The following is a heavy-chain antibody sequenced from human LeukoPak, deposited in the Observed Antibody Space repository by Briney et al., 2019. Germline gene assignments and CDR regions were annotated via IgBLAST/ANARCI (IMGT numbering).Heavy chain of an antibody. J-gene: IGHJ4*02. V-gene: IGHV4-34*01. CDR3: ARGPYSSGWYWGMYFGY. CDR1: GGSFSGYY. D-gene: IGHD6-19*01. CDR2: INHSGST. Sequence: SETLSLTCAVYGGSFSGYYWSWIRQPPGKGLEWIGEINHSGSTNYNPSLKSRVTISVDTSKNQFSLKLSSVTAADTAVYYCARGPYSSGWYWGMYFGYWGQGTLVTVSS.